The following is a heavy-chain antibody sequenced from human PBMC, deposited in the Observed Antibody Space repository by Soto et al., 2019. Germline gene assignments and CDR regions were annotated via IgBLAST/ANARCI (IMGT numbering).Heavy chain of an antibody. D-gene: IGHD3-16*01. V-gene: IGHV4-59*01. CDR1: GGSISSYY. CDR2: IYYSGST. Sequence: QVQLQESGPGLVKPSETLSLTCTVSGGSISSYYWTWIRQPPGKGLEWIGYIYYSGSTNYNPALPSRVTISVDTSKNRFSLRLTAVTAADTAVYYCAIGGYEAFDIWGQGTMVTVSS. CDR3: AIGGYEAFDI. J-gene: IGHJ3*02.